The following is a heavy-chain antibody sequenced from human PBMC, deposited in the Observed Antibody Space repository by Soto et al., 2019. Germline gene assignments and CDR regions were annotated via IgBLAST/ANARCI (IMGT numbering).Heavy chain of an antibody. CDR1: GYTFTSYG. CDR2: ISAYNGNT. D-gene: IGHD1-26*01. CDR3: ARVTSWELRGGGAFDI. Sequence: ASVKVSCKASGYTFTSYGISWVRQAPGQGLEWMGWISAYNGNTNYAQKLQGRVTMTTDTSTSTAYMERRSLRSDDTAVYYCARVTSWELRGGGAFDIWGQGTMVTVSS. V-gene: IGHV1-18*01. J-gene: IGHJ3*02.